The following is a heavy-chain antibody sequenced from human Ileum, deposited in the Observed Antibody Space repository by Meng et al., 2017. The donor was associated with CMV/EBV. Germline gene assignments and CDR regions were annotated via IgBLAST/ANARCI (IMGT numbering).Heavy chain of an antibody. CDR3: ARENSFRYCSGGSCSPHYYGMDV. Sequence: LNWVRLAPGKGLEWVSSISSSSSYIYYADSVKGRFTISRDNAKNSLYLQMNSLRAEDTAVYYCARENSFRYCSGGSCSPHYYGMDVWGQGTTVTVSS. D-gene: IGHD2-15*01. CDR2: ISSSSSYI. J-gene: IGHJ6*02. V-gene: IGHV3-21*01.